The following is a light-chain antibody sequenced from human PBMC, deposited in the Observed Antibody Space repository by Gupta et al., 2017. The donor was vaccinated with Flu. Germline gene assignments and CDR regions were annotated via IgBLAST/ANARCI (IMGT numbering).Light chain of an antibody. CDR3: QEVNTFPYT. Sequence: DIQLTQSPSILSASVGDRVTLTCRASQSISKWLVWYQQKPGNAPKLLIYKASTLESGVPSRFSGSGSGTEFPLTISGLQPDDFATYYCQEVNTFPYTFGQGTKLEI. V-gene: IGKV1-5*03. CDR2: KAS. CDR1: QSISKW. J-gene: IGKJ2*01.